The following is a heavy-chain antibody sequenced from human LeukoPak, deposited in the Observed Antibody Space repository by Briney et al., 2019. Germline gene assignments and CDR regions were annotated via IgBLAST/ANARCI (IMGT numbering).Heavy chain of an antibody. J-gene: IGHJ5*02. V-gene: IGHV3-20*04. Sequence: PRGSLRFSCEVSGFTFDDYGMNWVRQPPGKGLEWISDINWNGGSTSYAASVRGRFTVSRDNAKNLLYLQMTSLRVEDTALYYCARRKDFADFGSAYYPLDHWGQGTLVTVS. CDR3: ARRKDFADFGSAYYPLDH. CDR2: INWNGGST. CDR1: GFTFDDYG. D-gene: IGHD3-3*01.